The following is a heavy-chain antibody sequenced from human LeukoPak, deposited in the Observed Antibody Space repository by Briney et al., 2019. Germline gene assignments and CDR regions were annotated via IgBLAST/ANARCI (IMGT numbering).Heavy chain of an antibody. CDR1: GGSFSGYY. CDR3: ARGGRYCSGGSCYRSRYNWFDP. Sequence: SETLSLTCAVYGGSFSGYYWSWIRQPPGKGLEWIGEINHNGSTNYNPSLKSRVTISVDTSKNQFSLKLSSVTAADTAVYYCARGGRYCSGGSCYRSRYNWFDPWGQGTLVTVSS. V-gene: IGHV4-34*01. J-gene: IGHJ5*02. D-gene: IGHD2-15*01. CDR2: INHNGST.